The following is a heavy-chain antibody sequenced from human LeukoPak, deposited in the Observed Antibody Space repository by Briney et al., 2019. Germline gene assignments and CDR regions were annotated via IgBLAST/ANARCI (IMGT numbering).Heavy chain of an antibody. V-gene: IGHV3-66*01. CDR1: GFTVFSNY. J-gene: IGHJ4*02. CDR2: IYSGGST. CDR3: ARDTGWETYYFDY. Sequence: GGSLRLSCAASGFTVFSNYMSWVRQAPGKGLEWVSVIYSGGSTYYADPVKGRFTISRDNSKNTVYLQMKSLRAEDTAVYYCARDTGWETYYFDYWGQGTLVTVSS. D-gene: IGHD1-26*01.